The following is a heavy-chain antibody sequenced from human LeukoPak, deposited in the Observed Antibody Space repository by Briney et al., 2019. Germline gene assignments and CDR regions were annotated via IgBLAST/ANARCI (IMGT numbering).Heavy chain of an antibody. CDR1: GGSISTYY. D-gene: IGHD5-12*01. CDR2: IYYSGST. J-gene: IGHJ5*02. CDR3: ARVDQSGYDTRGWFDP. V-gene: IGHV4-59*01. Sequence: SETLSLTCTVSGGSISTYYWSWIRQPPGKGLEWIGYIYYSGSTNYNPSLKSRVTISVDMSKNQFSLKLSSVTTADTAVYYCARVDQSGYDTRGWFDPWGQGTLVTVSS.